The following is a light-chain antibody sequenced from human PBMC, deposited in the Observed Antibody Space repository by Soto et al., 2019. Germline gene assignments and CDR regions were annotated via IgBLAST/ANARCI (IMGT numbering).Light chain of an antibody. J-gene: IGLJ1*01. Sequence: LTQPASVSGSPGQSITISCTGSSGDVGGYGYVSWYQQHPGKAPKLIIYEVTKRPSGVSNRFSGSKSGNTASLTISGLQSDDEADYYCTSYTNTSLLRTVFGTGTKVTVL. CDR3: TSYTNTSLLRTV. V-gene: IGLV2-14*01. CDR2: EVT. CDR1: SGDVGGYGY.